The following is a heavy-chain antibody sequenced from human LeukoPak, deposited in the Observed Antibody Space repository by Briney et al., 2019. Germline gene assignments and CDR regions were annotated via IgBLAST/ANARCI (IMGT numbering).Heavy chain of an antibody. V-gene: IGHV3-23*01. CDR1: GFTFSSYA. J-gene: IGHJ4*02. Sequence: PGGSLRLPCAASGFTFSSYAMSWVRQAPGKGLEWVSTFSNTGSAYYADSVKGRFTISRDNSKNSLYLRVNSLRAEDTALYYCAKDSYDFWSGFDYWGRGTLVTVSS. CDR2: FSNTGSA. CDR3: AKDSYDFWSGFDY. D-gene: IGHD3-3*01.